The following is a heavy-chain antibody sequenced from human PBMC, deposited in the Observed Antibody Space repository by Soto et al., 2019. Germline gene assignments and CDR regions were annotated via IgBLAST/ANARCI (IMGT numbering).Heavy chain of an antibody. CDR2: ISGSDGST. V-gene: IGHV3-23*01. Sequence: EVQLLESGGGLVQPGGSLRLSCAASGFTFSSYAMSWVRQAPGKGLEWVSVISGSDGSTYYADSVKGRFTISRDNSKNTLYLKMTCLRDVDTAVFYWARRTSAWYLDFWGQGT. CDR1: GFTFSSYA. D-gene: IGHD6-19*01. CDR3: ARRTSAWYLDF. J-gene: IGHJ4*02.